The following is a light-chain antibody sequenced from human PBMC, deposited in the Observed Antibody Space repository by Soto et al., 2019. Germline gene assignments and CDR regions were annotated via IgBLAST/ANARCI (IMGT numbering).Light chain of an antibody. CDR3: CSYASGSIYV. CDR2: EVG. J-gene: IGLJ1*01. Sequence: QSALTQPASVSGSPGQSITISCTGTSSDVGAFNYVSWYLQYPGKAPKLMIYEVGNRPSGVSNRFSGSKSGNTASLTISGRQAEDEADYYCCSYASGSIYVVGTGTKLTVL. V-gene: IGLV2-14*01. CDR1: SSDVGAFNY.